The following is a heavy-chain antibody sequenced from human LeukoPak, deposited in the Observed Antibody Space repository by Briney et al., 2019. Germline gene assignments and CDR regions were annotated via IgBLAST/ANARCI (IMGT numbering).Heavy chain of an antibody. CDR1: GFTFSSYG. CDR2: ISYDGSNK. Sequence: PGRSLRLSCAASGFTFSSYGMHWARQAPGKGLEWVAVISYDGSNKYYADSVKGRFTISRDNSKNTLYLQMNSLRAEDTAVYYCAKDRPPECSSTSCFAEYFQHWGQGTLVTVSS. J-gene: IGHJ1*01. V-gene: IGHV3-30*18. CDR3: AKDRPPECSSTSCFAEYFQH. D-gene: IGHD2-2*01.